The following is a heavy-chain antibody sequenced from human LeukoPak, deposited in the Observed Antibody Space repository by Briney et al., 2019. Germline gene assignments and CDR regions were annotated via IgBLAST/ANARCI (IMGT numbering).Heavy chain of an antibody. Sequence: PSETLSLTCTVSGASISTYSWTWIRQPPGKGLEWIGYIFYSGTTNYNPSLKSRVTISADTSKSQFSLKLSSVTAADTAVYFCARGDGWPDSWGQGTLVTVSS. D-gene: IGHD5-24*01. CDR3: ARGDGWPDS. CDR1: GASISTYS. CDR2: IFYSGTT. V-gene: IGHV4-59*01. J-gene: IGHJ4*02.